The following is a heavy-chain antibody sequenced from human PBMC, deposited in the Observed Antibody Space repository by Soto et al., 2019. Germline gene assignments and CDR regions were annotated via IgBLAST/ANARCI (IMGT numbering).Heavy chain of an antibody. D-gene: IGHD2-21*02. J-gene: IGHJ5*02. Sequence: PSETLSLTCPVSGVSVGTFFWSWIRQTPGGGLDVIAHSYGGYAHYSPSLQSRIRGSTDTSKNQFSLQLMSVTAADTAVYFCARARAFDDFPRRFDPLGQGILVTVFS. CDR3: ARARAFDDFPRRFDP. CDR2: SYGGYA. V-gene: IGHV4-59*02. CDR1: GVSVGTFF.